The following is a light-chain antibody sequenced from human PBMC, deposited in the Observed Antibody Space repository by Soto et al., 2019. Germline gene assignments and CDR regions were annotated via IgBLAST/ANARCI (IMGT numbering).Light chain of an antibody. CDR1: QSISSTQ. V-gene: IGKV3-20*01. CDR2: GAS. J-gene: IGKJ1*01. Sequence: EIVLTQSPDALSLSPGERATLSCRASQSISSTQLVWYQQRPGQAHSLLIFGASSRATGIPDRFSGSGSGTDFTLTISGLEPEDFAVYYCQQYATSPGTFGQGTKVAIK. CDR3: QQYATSPGT.